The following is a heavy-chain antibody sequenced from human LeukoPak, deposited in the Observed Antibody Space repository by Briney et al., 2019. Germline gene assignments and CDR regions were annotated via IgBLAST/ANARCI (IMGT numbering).Heavy chain of an antibody. D-gene: IGHD2-2*01. V-gene: IGHV3-23*01. CDR2: ISGSGGST. Sequence: GGSLRLSCAASGFTFSSYAMSWVRQAPGKGLERVSAISGSGGSTFYADSVKGRFTISRDNSKNTLYLQMNSLRAEDTAVYYCAKDWDERDCSSTSCFNDAFDIWGQGTMVTVSS. CDR3: AKDWDERDCSSTSCFNDAFDI. CDR1: GFTFSSYA. J-gene: IGHJ3*02.